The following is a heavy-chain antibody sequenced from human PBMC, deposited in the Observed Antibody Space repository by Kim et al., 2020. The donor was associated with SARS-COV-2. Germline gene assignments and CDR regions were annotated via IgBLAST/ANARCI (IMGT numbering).Heavy chain of an antibody. J-gene: IGHJ4*01. V-gene: IGHV3-30*04. CDR1: GFTFSSYA. CDR2: ISYDGSNK. CDR3: ARDPEYCGGDCYSGVDY. D-gene: IGHD2-21*02. Sequence: GGSLRLSCAASGFTFSSYAMHWVRQAPGKGLEWVAVISYDGSNKYYADSVKGRFTISRDNSKNTLYLQMNSLRAEDTAVYYCARDPEYCGGDCYSGVDY.